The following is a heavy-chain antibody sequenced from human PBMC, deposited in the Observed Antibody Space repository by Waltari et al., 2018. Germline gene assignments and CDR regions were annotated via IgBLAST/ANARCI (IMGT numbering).Heavy chain of an antibody. J-gene: IGHJ4*02. CDR1: GVTFSSSA. CDR3: ARAILGGSYLSDY. Sequence: QVQLVQSGAEVKKPGSSVKVSCTASGVTFSSSAISWVRQDPGQGLEWMGGIIPIFGTANYAQKFQGRVTITADESTSTAYMELSSLRSEDTAVYYCARAILGGSYLSDYWGQGTLVTVSS. D-gene: IGHD1-26*01. V-gene: IGHV1-69*12. CDR2: IIPIFGTA.